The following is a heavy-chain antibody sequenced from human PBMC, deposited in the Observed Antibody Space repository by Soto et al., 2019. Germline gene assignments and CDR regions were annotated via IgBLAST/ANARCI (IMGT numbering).Heavy chain of an antibody. CDR1: GFTFSSYG. V-gene: IGHV3-30*18. J-gene: IGHJ6*02. CDR3: AKEPLEYSSSYYYYGMDV. CDR2: ISYDGSNK. D-gene: IGHD6-6*01. Sequence: QVQLVESGGGVVQPGRSLRLSCAASGFTFSSYGMHWVRQAPGKGLEWVAVISYDGSNKYYADSVKGRFTISRDNSKNTLYLQMNSLRAEDTAVYYCAKEPLEYSSSYYYYGMDVWGQGTTVTVSS.